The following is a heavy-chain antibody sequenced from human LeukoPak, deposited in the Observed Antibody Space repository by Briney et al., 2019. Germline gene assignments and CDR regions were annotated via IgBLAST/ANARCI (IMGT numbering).Heavy chain of an antibody. J-gene: IGHJ5*02. CDR2: ISNGKT. D-gene: IGHD2-15*01. CDR3: VREAGYCAPVCVKTNWFDP. CDR1: GFPFSSHA. Sequence: GGSLRLSCAASGFPFSSHAMRWVRQPPGKGLEWVAAISNGKTYYAYSVRGRFAISRDDSTNTVYLHMNSLRDEDTALYHCVREAGYCAPVCVKTNWFDPWGQGTLVTVSS. V-gene: IGHV3-23*01.